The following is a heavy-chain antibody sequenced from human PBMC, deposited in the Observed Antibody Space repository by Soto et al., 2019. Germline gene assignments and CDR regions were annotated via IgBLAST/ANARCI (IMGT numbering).Heavy chain of an antibody. CDR2: IIPLFGRA. J-gene: IGHJ2*01. Sequence: QVQLVQSGAEVKKPGSSVKVSCKASGGTFSSYAISWVRQAPGQGLEWMGGIIPLFGRANYEQKFQGRVTITAAAATSTAYMELSSLRSEDTAVYYCAQTLGLAAAGPGRFDLWGRGTLVTVSS. V-gene: IGHV1-69*12. CDR1: GGTFSSYA. CDR3: AQTLGLAAAGPGRFDL. D-gene: IGHD6-25*01.